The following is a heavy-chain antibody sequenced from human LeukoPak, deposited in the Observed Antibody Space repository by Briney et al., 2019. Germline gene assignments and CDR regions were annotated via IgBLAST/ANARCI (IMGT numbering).Heavy chain of an antibody. Sequence: SETLSLTCTVSGXSITSYSWSWIRQPAGKGLEWIGRIMASGSTNYNPSLKSRVTMSVDTSKNQFSLKLTSVTAADTAVYYCTRDRKGGYFDYWGQGTLVTVSS. CDR2: IMASGST. V-gene: IGHV4-4*07. CDR3: TRDRKGGYFDY. CDR1: GXSITSYS. J-gene: IGHJ4*02. D-gene: IGHD3-16*01.